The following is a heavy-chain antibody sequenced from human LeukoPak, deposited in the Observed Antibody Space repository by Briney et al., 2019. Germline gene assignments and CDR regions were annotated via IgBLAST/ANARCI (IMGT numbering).Heavy chain of an antibody. CDR1: GDSFSSDSAA. Sequence: SQTLSLTCAISGDSFSSDSAAWNWIRQSPSRGLEWLGRTYYRSKWYNDYAVSVKSRTTINPDTSKNQFSLQLNSVTPEDTAVYYCARDRYYYDSSGPVAEYYYGMDVWGQGTTVTVSS. D-gene: IGHD3-22*01. J-gene: IGHJ6*02. V-gene: IGHV6-1*01. CDR2: TYYRSKWYN. CDR3: ARDRYYYDSSGPVAEYYYGMDV.